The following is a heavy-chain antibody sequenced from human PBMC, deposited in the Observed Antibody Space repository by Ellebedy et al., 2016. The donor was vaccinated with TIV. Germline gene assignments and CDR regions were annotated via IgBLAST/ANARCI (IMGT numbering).Heavy chain of an antibody. J-gene: IGHJ6*03. CDR1: GYSFTRFG. Sequence: ASVKVSCRASGYSFTRFGIGWVRQAPGQGLEWVGWISVYNNRTDYAQKFQGRVTVSMDTSIDTAYMELRSLTSDDTAVYYCARGLWDHYYYMDVWGKGTTVTVSS. CDR2: ISVYNNRT. D-gene: IGHD5-18*01. V-gene: IGHV1-18*01. CDR3: ARGLWDHYYYMDV.